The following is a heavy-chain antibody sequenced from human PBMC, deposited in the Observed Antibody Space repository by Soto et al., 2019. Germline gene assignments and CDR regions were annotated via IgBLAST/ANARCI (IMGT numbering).Heavy chain of an antibody. Sequence: EVQLVESGGGLVKPGGSPRLSCAASGFTFSDYSMLWVRQAPGKGLEWLAFIGNSNNPIFYADSVRGRFTISRDNPKNSVYVQMNILREEDTAVYFCAREEGYCNGGPCYRGAFDFWGQGTIVTVSS. D-gene: IGHD2-15*01. CDR3: AREEGYCNGGPCYRGAFDF. CDR1: GFTFSDYS. CDR2: IGNSNNPI. V-gene: IGHV3-21*02. J-gene: IGHJ3*01.